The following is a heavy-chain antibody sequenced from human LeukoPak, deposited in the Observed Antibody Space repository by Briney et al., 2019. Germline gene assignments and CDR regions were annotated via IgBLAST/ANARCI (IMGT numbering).Heavy chain of an antibody. Sequence: SETLSLTCAVSGYSINSGYYWGWIRQPPGKGLEWIGSIYHSGSTYYNPSLKSRVTISVDTSKNQFSLKLSSVTAADTAVYYCARVGYGDPIDYWGQGTLVTVSS. V-gene: IGHV4-38-2*01. CDR1: GYSINSGYY. J-gene: IGHJ4*02. CDR2: IYHSGST. D-gene: IGHD4-17*01. CDR3: ARVGYGDPIDY.